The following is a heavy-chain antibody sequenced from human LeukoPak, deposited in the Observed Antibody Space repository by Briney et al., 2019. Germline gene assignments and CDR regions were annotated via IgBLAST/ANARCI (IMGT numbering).Heavy chain of an antibody. Sequence: GGSLRLSCAASGFTFSNYGMHWVRQAPGKWLEWVAFTRYDGNNKYYADSVKGRFTISRDNSKNTLYLQMNSLRADDTAVYYCAKSRSYSYYFDYWGQGTLVTVSS. CDR1: GFTFSNYG. CDR3: AKSRSYSYYFDY. D-gene: IGHD1-26*01. J-gene: IGHJ4*02. CDR2: TRYDGNNK. V-gene: IGHV3-30*02.